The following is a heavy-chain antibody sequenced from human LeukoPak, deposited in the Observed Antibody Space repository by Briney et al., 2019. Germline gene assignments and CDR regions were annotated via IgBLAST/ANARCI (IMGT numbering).Heavy chain of an antibody. D-gene: IGHD3-22*01. J-gene: IGHJ4*02. Sequence: SVKVSCKASGGTFSSYAISWVRQAPGQGLEWLGRIIPIFGTANYAQKFQGRVTITTDESTSTAYMELSSLRSEDTAVYYCARDPFIYDSSGFDYWGQGTLVTVSS. CDR3: ARDPFIYDSSGFDY. CDR1: GGTFSSYA. CDR2: IIPIFGTA. V-gene: IGHV1-69*05.